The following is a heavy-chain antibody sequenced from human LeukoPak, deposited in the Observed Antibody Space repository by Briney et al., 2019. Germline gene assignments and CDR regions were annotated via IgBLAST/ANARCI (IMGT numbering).Heavy chain of an antibody. CDR1: GFTFSNYG. V-gene: IGHV3-30*18. J-gene: IGHJ6*02. Sequence: GGSLRLSCAASGFTFSNYGIHWVRQAPGKGLEWVTFISYDGSDKNYADSVKGRFTISRDNSKNTLYVQMNSLRAEYTAVYYCAKGIGVATIYAGMDVWGQGTTVTVSS. CDR3: AKGIGVATIYAGMDV. D-gene: IGHD5-12*01. CDR2: ISYDGSDK.